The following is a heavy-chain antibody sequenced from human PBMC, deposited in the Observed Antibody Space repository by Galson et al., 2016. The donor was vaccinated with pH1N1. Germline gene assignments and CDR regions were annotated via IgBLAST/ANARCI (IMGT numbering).Heavy chain of an antibody. J-gene: IGHJ5*02. D-gene: IGHD3-10*01. CDR1: GFTVSPND. V-gene: IGHV3-53*01. Sequence: SLRLSCAASGFTVSPNDMSWFRQAPGKGLEWVSVIYSGGNTYYTDSVKGRFTISRDSSKNTLYLQMNSLRPEDTAVYYCARGYPGFSYYGMDPWGQGILVTVSS. CDR2: IYSGGNT. CDR3: ARGYPGFSYYGMDP.